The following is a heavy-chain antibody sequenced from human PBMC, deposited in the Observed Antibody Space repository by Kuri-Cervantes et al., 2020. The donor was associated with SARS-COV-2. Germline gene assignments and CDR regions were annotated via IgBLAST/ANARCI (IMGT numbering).Heavy chain of an antibody. CDR1: GYSISSGYY. CDR3: ARHTIFGAHDAFDI. J-gene: IGHJ3*02. V-gene: IGHV4-38-2*02. CDR2: IYHSGST. Sequence: ESLKISCTVSGYSISSGYYWGWIRQPPGKGLEWIGSIYHSGSTYYNPSLKSRVTMSVDTSKNQFSLKLSSVTAADTAVYYCARHTIFGAHDAFDIWGQGTMVTVSS. D-gene: IGHD3-3*01.